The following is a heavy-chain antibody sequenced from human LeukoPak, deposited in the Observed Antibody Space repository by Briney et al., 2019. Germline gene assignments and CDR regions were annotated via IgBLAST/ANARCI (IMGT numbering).Heavy chain of an antibody. CDR3: ARNQQLGGHSYYYYGMDV. Sequence: GGSLRLSCVGSGFTSIAYALTWARQAPGKGLEWVSGISGGGVTTYYADSVKGRFTISRDNSKNTLYLQMNSLRADDAAIYYCARNQQLGGHSYYYYGMDVWGQGTTVTVSS. V-gene: IGHV3-23*01. CDR1: GFTSIAYA. D-gene: IGHD3-16*01. J-gene: IGHJ6*02. CDR2: ISGGGVTT.